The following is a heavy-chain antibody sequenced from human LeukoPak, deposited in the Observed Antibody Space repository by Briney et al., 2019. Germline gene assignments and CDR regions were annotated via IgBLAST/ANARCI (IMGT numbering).Heavy chain of an antibody. D-gene: IGHD4-17*01. CDR3: ARDWDYGDFSGAPY. CDR2: ISSSCSTI. J-gene: IGHJ4*02. Sequence: PGGSLRLSCAASGFTFSDYYMSWIRQAPGKGLEWVSYISSSCSTIYYADSVKGRFTISRDNARNSLYLQMNSLRDEDTAVYYCARDWDYGDFSGAPYWGQGTLVTVSS. CDR1: GFTFSDYY. V-gene: IGHV3-11*04.